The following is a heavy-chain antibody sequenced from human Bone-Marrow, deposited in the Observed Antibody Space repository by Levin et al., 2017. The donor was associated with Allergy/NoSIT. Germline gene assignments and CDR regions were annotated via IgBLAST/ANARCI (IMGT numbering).Heavy chain of an antibody. V-gene: IGHV1-2*02. CDR3: ARERSITIFGVVPTKTFDY. CDR1: GYTFTGYY. CDR2: INPNSGDT. D-gene: IGHD3-3*01. J-gene: IGHJ4*02. Sequence: ASVKVSCKASGYTFTGYYLHWVLQAPGQGLEWMGWINPNSGDTNSAQKFQGRVTMTRDTSITTAYMELSRLTSDDTAVYYCARERSITIFGVVPTKTFDYWGQGTLVTVSS.